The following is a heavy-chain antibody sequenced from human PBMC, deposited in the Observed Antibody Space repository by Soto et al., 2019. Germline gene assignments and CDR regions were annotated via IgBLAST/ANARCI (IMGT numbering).Heavy chain of an antibody. CDR3: ARFSYSGSYRPFGLSEPAI. Sequence: PSGTLSLTCRVSGDPINSFYWSWIREPPGEGLEWIGYIYYSGNTKYNPSLKSRVTISIDMSNDQFSLKVTSVTAADTAVYYCARFSYSGSYRPFGLSEPAIWGQGTPVTVSS. V-gene: IGHV4-59*08. D-gene: IGHD1-26*01. J-gene: IGHJ4*02. CDR1: GDPINSFY. CDR2: IYYSGNT.